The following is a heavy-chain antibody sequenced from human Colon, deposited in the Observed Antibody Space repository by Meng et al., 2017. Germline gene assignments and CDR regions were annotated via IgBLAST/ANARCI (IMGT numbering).Heavy chain of an antibody. J-gene: IGHJ4*02. CDR3: AKDVDCPNGVCRYYFDF. Sequence: QVHLVRSGAEVRKPGASVKVSCKASGYSFTSYYIHWLRQAPGQGLEWMGIVNPSAGNTIFAQKFQGRLTMTSDTSTSTVYMELSSLTSEDTALYYCAKDVDCPNGVCRYYFDFWGQGTLVTVSS. CDR2: VNPSAGNT. CDR1: GYSFTSYY. V-gene: IGHV1-46*01. D-gene: IGHD2-8*01.